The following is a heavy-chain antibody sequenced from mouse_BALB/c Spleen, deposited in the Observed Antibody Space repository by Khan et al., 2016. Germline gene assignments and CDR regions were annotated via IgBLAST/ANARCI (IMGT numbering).Heavy chain of an antibody. V-gene: IGHV5-17*02. Sequence: EVELVESGGGLVQPGGSRKLSCAASGFTFSRFGMHWVRQAPEKGLEWVAYISSGSSTIYYADTLKGRFTISSDNPKTALFRQMTSLRSEDTAMYYCARGDYGSQGTTLTVSS. CDR2: ISSGSSTI. CDR3: ARGDY. J-gene: IGHJ2*01. CDR1: GFTFSRFG.